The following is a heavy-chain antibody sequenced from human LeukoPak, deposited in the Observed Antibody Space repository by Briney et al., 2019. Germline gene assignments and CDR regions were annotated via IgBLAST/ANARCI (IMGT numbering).Heavy chain of an antibody. V-gene: IGHV4-30-2*01. CDR1: GGSISSGGYS. Sequence: SQTLSLTCAVSGGSISSGGYSWSWIRQPPGRGLEWIGYIYHSGSTYYNPSLKSRVPISVDRSKNQFSLKLSSVTAADTAVYYCARDSGMVRGEAYYYYGMDVWGKGTTVTVSS. CDR3: ARDSGMVRGEAYYYYGMDV. CDR2: IYHSGST. D-gene: IGHD3-10*01. J-gene: IGHJ6*04.